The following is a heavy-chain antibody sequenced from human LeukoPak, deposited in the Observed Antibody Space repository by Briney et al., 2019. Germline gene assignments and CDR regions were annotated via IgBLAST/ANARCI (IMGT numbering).Heavy chain of an antibody. V-gene: IGHV4-39*07. CDR2: IYYSGST. Sequence: PSETLSLTCTVSGGSITSSSYYWGWIRQPPGKGLQWIGSIYYSGSTYYNPSLKSRVTISVDTSKNQFSLKLSSVTAADTAVYYCARGRPPLYWGQGTLVTVSS. CDR1: GGSITSSSYY. CDR3: ARGRPPLY. J-gene: IGHJ4*02.